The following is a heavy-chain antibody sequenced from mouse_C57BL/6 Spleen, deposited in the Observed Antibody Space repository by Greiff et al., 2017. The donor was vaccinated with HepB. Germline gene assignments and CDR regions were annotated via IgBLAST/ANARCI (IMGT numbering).Heavy chain of an antibody. CDR1: GFTFSDYG. J-gene: IGHJ1*03. CDR2: ISSGSSTI. V-gene: IGHV5-17*01. D-gene: IGHD2-4*01. Sequence: VQLVESGGGLLKPGGSLKLSCAASGFTFSDYGMHWVRQAPETGLEWVAYISSGSSTIYYADTVKGRFTISRDNAKNTLFLQMTSLRSEDTAMYYCARGITTDWYFDVWGTGTTVTVSS. CDR3: ARGITTDWYFDV.